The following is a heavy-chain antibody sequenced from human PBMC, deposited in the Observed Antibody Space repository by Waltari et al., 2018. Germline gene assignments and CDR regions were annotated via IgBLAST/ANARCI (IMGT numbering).Heavy chain of an antibody. CDR1: GLVFNIYA. CDR3: VKSEISGWYVMDS. D-gene: IGHD6-19*01. CDR2: ISSNGDTT. J-gene: IGHJ4*02. V-gene: IGHV3-23*01. Sequence: QLLESGGGLAQPGGSLRLSCAASGLVFNIYAMSWVRQSPGKGLEWVSGISSNGDTTYYADAVKGRFTISRDNSKNSLFLEMNNLRGDDTAIYYCVKSEISGWYVMDSWGRGTLVSVSS.